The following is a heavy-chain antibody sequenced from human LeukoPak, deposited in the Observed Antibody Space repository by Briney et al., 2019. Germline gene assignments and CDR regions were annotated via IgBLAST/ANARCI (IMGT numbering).Heavy chain of an antibody. J-gene: IGHJ2*01. V-gene: IGHV4-31*03. CDR3: ARAGVVSNPNSYWYFDL. CDR2: IYYSGST. CDR1: GGSISSGGYY. Sequence: SQTLSLTCTVSGGSISSGGYYWSWIRQHPGKGLEWIGYIYYSGSTYYNPSLKSRVTISVDTSKNQFSLKLSSVTAADTAVYYCARAGVVSNPNSYWYFDLWGRGTLVTVSS. D-gene: IGHD3-3*01.